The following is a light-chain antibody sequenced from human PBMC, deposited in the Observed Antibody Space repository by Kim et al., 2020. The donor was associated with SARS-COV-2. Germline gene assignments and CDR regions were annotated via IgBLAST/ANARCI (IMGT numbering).Light chain of an antibody. Sequence: SASVGDRVTITCRASQSIHSWLAWYQQKPGKAPNLLIYKASNLQSGVPSRFSGSGSGTEFTLTIASLQPDDFATYYCQQYKSYWGSFGQGTKLEI. CDR2: KAS. V-gene: IGKV1-5*03. J-gene: IGKJ2*03. CDR1: QSIHSW. CDR3: QQYKSYWGS.